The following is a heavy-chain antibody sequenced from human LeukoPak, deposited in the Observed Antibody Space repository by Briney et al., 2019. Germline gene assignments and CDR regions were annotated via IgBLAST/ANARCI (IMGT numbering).Heavy chain of an antibody. CDR1: GFTFDDYA. CDR2: ISWNSDNI. CDR3: ARGGYCSSTSCYTGAGP. D-gene: IGHD2-2*02. Sequence: GGSLRLSCAASGFTFDDYAMHWVRQAPGKGLEWVSGISWNSDNIGYADSVKGRFTISRDNAKNSLYLQMNSLRAEDTAVYYCARGGYCSSTSCYTGAGPWGQGTLATVSS. V-gene: IGHV3-9*01. J-gene: IGHJ5*02.